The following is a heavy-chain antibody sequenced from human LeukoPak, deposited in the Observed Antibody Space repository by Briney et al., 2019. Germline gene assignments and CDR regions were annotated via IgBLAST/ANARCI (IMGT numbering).Heavy chain of an antibody. CDR1: GFTFSSYG. J-gene: IGHJ4*02. V-gene: IGHV3-23*01. CDR3: AKPITMVRGVIVD. CDR2: ISGSGGST. D-gene: IGHD3-10*01. Sequence: GGSLRLSCAASGFTFSSYGMSWVRQAPGKGLEWVSAISGSGGSTYYADSVKGRFTISRDNSKNTLYLQMNSLRAEDTAVYYCAKPITMVRGVIVDWGQGTLVTVSS.